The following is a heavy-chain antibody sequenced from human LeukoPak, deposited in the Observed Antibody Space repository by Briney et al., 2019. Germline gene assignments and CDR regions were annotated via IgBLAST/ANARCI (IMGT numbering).Heavy chain of an antibody. Sequence: GESLKISCKGSGYSFTSYWIGWVRQMPGKGLEWMGIIYPGDSDTRYSPSFQGQVTISADKSISTAYLQWSSLKASDTAMYYCARQGELGIAAAGSWNWFDPWGQGTLVTVSS. J-gene: IGHJ5*02. V-gene: IGHV5-51*01. CDR3: ARQGELGIAAAGSWNWFDP. CDR1: GYSFTSYW. CDR2: IYPGDSDT. D-gene: IGHD6-13*01.